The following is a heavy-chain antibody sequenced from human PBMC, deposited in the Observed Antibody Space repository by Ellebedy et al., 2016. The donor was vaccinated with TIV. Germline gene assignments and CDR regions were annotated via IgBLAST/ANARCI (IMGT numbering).Heavy chain of an antibody. CDR2: ISGSGGST. Sequence: GESLKISXAASGFTFSSYAMSWVRQAPGKGLEWVSAISGSGGSTYYADSVKGRFTISRDNSKNTLYLQMNSLRAEDTAVYYCAKSRGSGSSNWFDPWGQGTLVTVSS. CDR3: AKSRGSGSSNWFDP. J-gene: IGHJ5*02. D-gene: IGHD3-10*01. V-gene: IGHV3-23*01. CDR1: GFTFSSYA.